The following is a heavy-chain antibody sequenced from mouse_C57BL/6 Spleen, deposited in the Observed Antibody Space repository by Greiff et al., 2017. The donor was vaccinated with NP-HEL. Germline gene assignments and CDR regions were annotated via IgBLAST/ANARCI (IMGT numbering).Heavy chain of an antibody. V-gene: IGHV1-15*01. CDR3: TRRYDYDDPFDY. Sequence: VQLQQSGAELVRPGASVTLSCKASGYTFTDYEMHWVKQTPVHGLEWIGAIDPETGGTAYNQKFKGKAILTADKSSSTAYMELRSLTSEDSAVYYCTRRYDYDDPFDYWGQGTTLTVSS. D-gene: IGHD2-4*01. CDR1: GYTFTDYE. CDR2: IDPETGGT. J-gene: IGHJ2*01.